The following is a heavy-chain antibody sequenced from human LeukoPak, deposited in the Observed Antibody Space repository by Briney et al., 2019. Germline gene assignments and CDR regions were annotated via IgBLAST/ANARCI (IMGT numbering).Heavy chain of an antibody. V-gene: IGHV3-43*01. D-gene: IGHD1-7*01. CDR2: ISWDGVTT. CDR3: ARDKTGTGIDY. J-gene: IGHJ4*02. Sequence: GGSLRLSCAASGFTFDDYTMHWVRQAPGKGLEWVSLISWDGVTTYYAHSVKGRFTISRDSSKSSLFLQMNSLRTEDTALYYCARDKTGTGIDYWGQGTLVTVSS. CDR1: GFTFDDYT.